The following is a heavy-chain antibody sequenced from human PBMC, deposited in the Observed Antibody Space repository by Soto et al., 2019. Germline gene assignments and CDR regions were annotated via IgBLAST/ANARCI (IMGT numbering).Heavy chain of an antibody. CDR2: ISYDGRDE. V-gene: IGHV3-30*04. D-gene: IGHD5-12*01. Sequence: PGGSLRLSCAASGFTFSSYAVQWVRQAPGKGLEWVAIISYDGRDEDYADSVKGRFTISRDNSRSTLYLQMNSLRPEDRAVYYCAKGRGYSGYFKGETDSWGQGIRVPVSS. CDR1: GFTFSSYA. CDR3: AKGRGYSGYFKGETDS. J-gene: IGHJ4*02.